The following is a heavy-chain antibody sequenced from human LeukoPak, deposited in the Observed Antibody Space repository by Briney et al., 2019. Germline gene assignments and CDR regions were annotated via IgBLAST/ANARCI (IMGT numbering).Heavy chain of an antibody. J-gene: IGHJ4*02. V-gene: IGHV4-61*02. D-gene: IGHD4-17*01. CDR1: GGSINIGTYY. CDR3: ARRGATTVRMGRRLYYFDY. CDR2: IYTSGST. Sequence: SQTLSLTCTVSGGSINIGTYYWSWIRQPAGKGLEWIGLIYTSGSTNYNPSLKSRVIISVDTSKNQFSLKLSSVTAADTAVYYCARRGATTVRMGRRLYYFDYWGQGTLVTVSS.